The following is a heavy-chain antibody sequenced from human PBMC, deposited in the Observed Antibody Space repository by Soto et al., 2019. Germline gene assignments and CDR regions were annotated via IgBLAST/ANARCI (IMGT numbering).Heavy chain of an antibody. CDR2: INTNGVNT. Sequence: EVQMVECGGGLVQPGGSLRLSCAASGFTFSGYSMFWVCQAPGKGLEYVSAINTNGVNTFYAKSVKGRFTISRDNPKNRMYLQMGSLRAKDMAVYYCARGRAEDSSGWATYFDYWGQGTLVTVSS. V-gene: IGHV3-64*01. CDR1: GFTFSGYS. CDR3: ARGRAEDSSGWATYFDY. J-gene: IGHJ4*02. D-gene: IGHD6-19*01.